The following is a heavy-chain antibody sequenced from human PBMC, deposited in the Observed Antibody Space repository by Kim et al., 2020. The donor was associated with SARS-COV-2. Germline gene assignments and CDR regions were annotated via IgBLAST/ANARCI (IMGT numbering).Heavy chain of an antibody. CDR3: ARAITIFGVVNPGPFDY. Sequence: SETLSLTCTVSGGSISSGGYYWSWIRQHPGKGLEWIGYIYYSGSTYYNPSLKSRVTISVDTSKNQFSLKLSSVTAADTAVYYCARAITIFGVVNPGPFDYWGQGTLVTVSS. J-gene: IGHJ4*02. CDR1: GGSISSGGYY. V-gene: IGHV4-31*03. CDR2: IYYSGST. D-gene: IGHD3-3*01.